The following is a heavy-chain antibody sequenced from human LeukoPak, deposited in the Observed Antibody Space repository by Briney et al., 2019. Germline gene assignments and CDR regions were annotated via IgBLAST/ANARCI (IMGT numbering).Heavy chain of an antibody. D-gene: IGHD5-12*01. CDR2: IYYSGST. J-gene: IGHJ3*02. V-gene: IGHV4-59*08. CDR1: GGSISSYY. Sequence: SETLSLTCTVSGGSISSYYWSWIRQPPGKGLEWIGYIYYSGSTNYNPSLKSRVTISVDTSKNQFSLKLSSLTAADTAVYYCARHAPGGYVLLGPKKNAFDIWGQGTMVTVSS. CDR3: ARHAPGGYVLLGPKKNAFDI.